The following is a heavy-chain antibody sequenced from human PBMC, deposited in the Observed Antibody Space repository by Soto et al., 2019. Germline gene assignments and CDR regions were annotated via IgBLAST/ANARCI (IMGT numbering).Heavy chain of an antibody. J-gene: IGHJ5*02. CDR3: ARYCSGGSCYSEWFDP. CDR2: IYYSGST. D-gene: IGHD2-15*01. V-gene: IGHV4-59*01. Sequence: QVQLQESGPGLVKPSETLSLTCTVSGGSISSYYWSWIRQPPGKGLEGIGYIYYSGSTNYNPSLKSRVTISVDTSKNQFSLKLSSVTAADTAVYYCARYCSGGSCYSEWFDPWGQGTLVTVSS. CDR1: GGSISSYY.